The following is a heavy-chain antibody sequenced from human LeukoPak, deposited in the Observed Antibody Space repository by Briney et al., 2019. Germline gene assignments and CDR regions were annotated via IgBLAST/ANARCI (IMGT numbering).Heavy chain of an antibody. V-gene: IGHV4-61*02. D-gene: IGHD1-26*01. J-gene: IGHJ4*02. CDR2: IYTSGSI. CDR1: GVSISSGSYY. CDR3: ARAPRSGSPAFFDY. Sequence: SQTLSLTCTVSGVSISSGSYYWSWIRQPAGKGLEWIGRIYTSGSINYDPSLNSPVTISVDTSTTQFPLKLNSVTAADTAVYYCARAPRSGSPAFFDYWGQGTLVTVSS.